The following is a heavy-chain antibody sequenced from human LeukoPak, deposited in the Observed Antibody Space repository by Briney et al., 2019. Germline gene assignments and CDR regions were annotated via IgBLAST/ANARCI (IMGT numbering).Heavy chain of an antibody. CDR3: AKDRSRGSYGSYFDY. V-gene: IGHV3-21*04. CDR1: GFTFSGYT. CDR2: ISSSSAYI. J-gene: IGHJ4*02. D-gene: IGHD1-26*01. Sequence: GGSLRLSCAASGFTFSGYTMNWVRQAPGNGLEWVSSISSSSAYISYADSVKGRFTISRDNAKNSLYLQMNSLRAEDTAVYYCAKDRSRGSYGSYFDYWGQGTLVTVSS.